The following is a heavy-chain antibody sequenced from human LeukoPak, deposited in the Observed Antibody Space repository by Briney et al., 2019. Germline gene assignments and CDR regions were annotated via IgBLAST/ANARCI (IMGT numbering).Heavy chain of an antibody. Sequence: GGSLRLSCAASAFTFSSYSMNWVRQAPGTRLEWVPSISSSSTYIYYADSVKGRFTISRENAKNSLYLQMNSLRAEDTAVYYCARDLQYCSSTSCYASYFDYWGQGTLVTVSS. V-gene: IGHV3-21*01. CDR1: AFTFSSYS. CDR3: ARDLQYCSSTSCYASYFDY. D-gene: IGHD2-2*01. CDR2: ISSSSTYI. J-gene: IGHJ4*02.